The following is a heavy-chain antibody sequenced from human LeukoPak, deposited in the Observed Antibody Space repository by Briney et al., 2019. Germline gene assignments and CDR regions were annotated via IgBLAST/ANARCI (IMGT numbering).Heavy chain of an antibody. D-gene: IGHD5-12*01. V-gene: IGHV3-11*01. CDR1: GFTFSDYY. J-gene: IGHJ6*03. CDR3: ARDHLLLNSGPVYYYYYIDV. CDR2: ISNSGNTI. Sequence: GGSLRLSCAASGFTFSDYYMSWIRQAPGKGLEWLSYISNSGNTIYYADSLKGRFTISRDNAKNSLYLQMNSLRAEDTAVYYCARDHLLLNSGPVYYYYYIDVWGKGTTVTVSS.